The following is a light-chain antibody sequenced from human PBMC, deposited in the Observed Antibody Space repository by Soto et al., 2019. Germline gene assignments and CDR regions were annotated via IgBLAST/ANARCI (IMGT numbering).Light chain of an antibody. CDR1: QSISSY. J-gene: IGKJ5*01. CDR2: DAS. Sequence: EIVLTQSPSTLSLSPGERATISCRASQSISSYLAWYQQKPGQAPRLLIYDASTRAIGIPARFSGSGSGTDFALTISSLEPEHVAVYYCQQRSNWLPITFGQGTRLEIK. V-gene: IGKV3-11*01. CDR3: QQRSNWLPIT.